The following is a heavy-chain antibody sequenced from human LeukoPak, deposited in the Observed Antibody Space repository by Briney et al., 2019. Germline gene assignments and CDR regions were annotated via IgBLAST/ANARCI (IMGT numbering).Heavy chain of an antibody. D-gene: IGHD1-26*01. CDR3: ERDSGSPHYYYYMDV. CDR1: GGSISSYY. Sequence: PSETLSLTCTVSGGSISSYYWSWIRQPAGKGLEWIGRIYTSGSTNYNPSLKSRVTMSVDTSKNQFSLKLSSVTAADTAVYYCERDSGSPHYYYYMDVWGKGTTVTVSS. CDR2: IYTSGST. J-gene: IGHJ6*03. V-gene: IGHV4-4*07.